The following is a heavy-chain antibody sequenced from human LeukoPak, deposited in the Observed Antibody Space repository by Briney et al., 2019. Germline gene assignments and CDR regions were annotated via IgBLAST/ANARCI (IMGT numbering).Heavy chain of an antibody. CDR2: ISWNSGSI. V-gene: IGHV3-9*01. CDR1: GFTFDDYA. D-gene: IGHD2-15*01. Sequence: GGSLRLSCAASGFTFDDYAMHWVRQAPGKVLEWVSGISWNSGSIGYADSVKGRFTISRDNSKNTLYLQMNSLRAEDTAVYYCARGYCSGGSCLHNAWSYFDYWGQGTLVTVSS. CDR3: ARGYCSGGSCLHNAWSYFDY. J-gene: IGHJ4*02.